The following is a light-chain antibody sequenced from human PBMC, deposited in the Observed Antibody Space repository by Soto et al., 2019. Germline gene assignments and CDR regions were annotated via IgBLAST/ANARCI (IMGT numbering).Light chain of an antibody. CDR2: GAS. V-gene: IGKV3-20*01. CDR1: QSIRNTF. J-gene: IGKJ3*01. Sequence: EIVLTQSPGTLSLSPGERATLACRASQSIRNTFLAWYQQKPGQAPRLLIYGASTRATGIPDRFSVSGSGTDFTLTISRLEPEDFAVYYCQHYDGSSPRFTFGPGTKVDIK. CDR3: QHYDGSSPRFT.